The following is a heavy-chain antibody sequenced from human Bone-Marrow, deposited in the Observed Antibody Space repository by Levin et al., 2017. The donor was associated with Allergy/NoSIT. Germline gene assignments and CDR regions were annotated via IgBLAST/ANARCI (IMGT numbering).Heavy chain of an antibody. Sequence: GESLKISCAASGFTFRHYIMNWVRQAPGKGLEWVSCITSSGDSTYYADSVKGRFTISRDNAKNSLYLQLNRLRDEDTAMYYCARDPARGYYDSSGYSGDHWGQGTLVTVSS. CDR3: ARDPARGYYDSSGYSGDH. V-gene: IGHV3-48*02. D-gene: IGHD3-22*01. J-gene: IGHJ4*02. CDR2: ITSSGDST. CDR1: GFTFRHYI.